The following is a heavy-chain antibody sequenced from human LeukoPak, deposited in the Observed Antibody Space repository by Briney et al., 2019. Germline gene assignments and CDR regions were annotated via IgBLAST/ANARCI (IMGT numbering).Heavy chain of an antibody. CDR2: IYYSGST. CDR3: ARPTDYGGNSDY. D-gene: IGHD4-23*01. CDR1: GGSIGSSSYY. Sequence: SETLSLTCTVSGGSIGSSSYYWGWIRQPPGKGLEWIGSIYYSGSTYYNPSLKSRVTISVDTSKNQFSLKLSSVTAADTAVYYCARPTDYGGNSDYWGQGTLVTVSS. J-gene: IGHJ4*02. V-gene: IGHV4-39*01.